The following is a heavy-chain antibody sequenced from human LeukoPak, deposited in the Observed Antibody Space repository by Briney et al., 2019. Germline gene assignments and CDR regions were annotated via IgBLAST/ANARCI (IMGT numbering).Heavy chain of an antibody. CDR2: XSGSGGST. CDR3: AKDPRFLEWLEDAFDI. V-gene: IGHV3-23*01. D-gene: IGHD3-3*01. Sequence: SXXAXGXTFSXXXMSWXXQAXGXXXXXXSAXSGSGGSTYYADSVKGRFTISRDNSKNTLYLQMNSLRAEDTAVYYCAKDPRFLEWLEDAFDIWGQGTMVTVSS. CDR1: GXTFSXXX. J-gene: IGHJ3*02.